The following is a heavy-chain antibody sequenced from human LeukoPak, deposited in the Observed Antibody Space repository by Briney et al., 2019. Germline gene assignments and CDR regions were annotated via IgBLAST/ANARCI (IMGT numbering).Heavy chain of an antibody. V-gene: IGHV4-61*02. CDR3: ARDGSALGA. D-gene: IGHD6-25*01. Sequence: SETLSLTCTVSGGSISSGSYYWSWIRQPAGKGLEWIGRIYTSGSTNYNPSLKSRVTISVDTSKNQFSLKLSSVTAADTAVCYCARDGSALGAWGQGTLVTVSS. CDR2: IYTSGST. J-gene: IGHJ5*02. CDR1: GGSISSGSYY.